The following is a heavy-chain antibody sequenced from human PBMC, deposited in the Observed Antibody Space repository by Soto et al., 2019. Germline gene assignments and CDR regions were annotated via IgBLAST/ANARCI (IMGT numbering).Heavy chain of an antibody. J-gene: IGHJ6*02. CDR2: IIPIFGTA. V-gene: IGHV1-69*12. D-gene: IGHD2-21*02. Sequence: QVQLVQSGAEVKKPGSSVKVSCKASGGTFSSYAISWVRQAPGQGLEWMGGIIPIFGTANYAQKFQGRVTITADESTSTAYMELSSLRSEDTAVYYCARDIVVVTATSGYYYYYGMDVWGQGTTVTVSS. CDR1: GGTFSSYA. CDR3: ARDIVVVTATSGYYYYYGMDV.